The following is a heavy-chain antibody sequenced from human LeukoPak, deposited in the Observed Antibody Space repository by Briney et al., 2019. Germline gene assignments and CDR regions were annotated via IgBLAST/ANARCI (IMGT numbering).Heavy chain of an antibody. CDR2: ISSSSSYI. V-gene: IGHV3-21*01. D-gene: IGHD5-18*01. CDR3: ARDQWLQSDYYMDV. J-gene: IGHJ6*03. Sequence: GGSLRLSCAASGFTFSSYSMNWVRQAPGKGLEWVSFISSSSSYIYYADSMKGRFTISRDNAKNSLYLQMNSLRAEDTAVYYSARDQWLQSDYYMDVWGKGTTVTVSS. CDR1: GFTFSSYS.